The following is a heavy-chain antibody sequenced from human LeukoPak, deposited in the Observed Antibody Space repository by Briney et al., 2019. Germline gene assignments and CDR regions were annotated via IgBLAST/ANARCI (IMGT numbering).Heavy chain of an antibody. CDR3: ARSTHSWFGWFEF. CDR2: ISSGSSHI. J-gene: IGHJ5*01. V-gene: IGHV3-21*01. D-gene: IGHD3-10*01. Sequence: GGSLRLSCEPSGFNFSNYAMNWVRQIPGKGLEWVSSISSGSSHIYYAESMKGRFTMSRDNSKNSVTLEMTTLRVEDTAVYYCARSTHSWFGWFEFWGQGTLVTVAS. CDR1: GFNFSNYA.